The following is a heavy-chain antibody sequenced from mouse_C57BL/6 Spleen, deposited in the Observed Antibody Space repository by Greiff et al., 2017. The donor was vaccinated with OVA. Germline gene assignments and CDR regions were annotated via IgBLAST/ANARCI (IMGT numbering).Heavy chain of an antibody. CDR3: ATYDGYYNGYYDV. J-gene: IGHJ1*03. D-gene: IGHD2-3*01. CDR1: GYTFTDYY. V-gene: IGHV1-26*01. Sequence: EVQLQQPGPELVKPGSSVKLSCKASGYTFTDYYMDWVKQSPGKSLEWIGEINPNNGGTSYNQKFKGKATVTVDKSSSTAYMQLRSLTSEDSAVYYCATYDGYYNGYYDVWGTSITVTV. CDR2: INPNNGGT.